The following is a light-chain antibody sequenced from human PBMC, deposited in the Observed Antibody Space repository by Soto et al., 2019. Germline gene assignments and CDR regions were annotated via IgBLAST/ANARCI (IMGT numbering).Light chain of an antibody. CDR2: GVS. CDR3: QSYNDWPFA. CDR1: ESLSYF. J-gene: IGKJ2*01. Sequence: EIVLTQSRASLSVSPGERVILSCRASESLSYFLAWYQHKPGQSPRLLIYGVSTRVAGVPSRFSGGGSATDLTLTISSLQSEDFAVYYGQSYNDWPFAFGQGTKLEI. V-gene: IGKV3-15*01.